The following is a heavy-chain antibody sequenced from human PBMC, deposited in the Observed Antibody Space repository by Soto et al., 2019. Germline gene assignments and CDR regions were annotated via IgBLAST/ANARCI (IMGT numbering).Heavy chain of an antibody. J-gene: IGHJ4*02. V-gene: IGHV3-23*01. Sequence: EVQLLESGGGLVQPGGSLRLSCAASGSGITFTDYSMAWVRQAPGKGPQWVSAISGSGANTYYANSVRGRFTISRDNSKNLLFLQMNSLRAEDTALYYCAKEAMFGELSSFHYWGQGTLVTVTS. CDR2: ISGSGANT. CDR3: AKEAMFGELSSFHY. D-gene: IGHD3-10*02. CDR1: GSGITFTDYS.